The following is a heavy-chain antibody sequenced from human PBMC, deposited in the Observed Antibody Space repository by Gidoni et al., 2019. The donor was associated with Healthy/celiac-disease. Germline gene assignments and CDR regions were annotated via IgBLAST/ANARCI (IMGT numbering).Heavy chain of an antibody. J-gene: IGHJ3*02. Sequence: QLQLQESGPGLVKPSETLSLTCTVSGGSISSSSYYWGWIRQPPGKGLEWIGSIYYSGSTYYNPSLKSRVTISVDTSKNQFSLKLSSVTAADTAVYYCARRYYDSSGYYPGGMDAFDIWGQGTMVTVSS. CDR3: ARRYYDSSGYYPGGMDAFDI. D-gene: IGHD3-22*01. CDR2: IYYSGST. CDR1: GGSISSSSYY. V-gene: IGHV4-39*01.